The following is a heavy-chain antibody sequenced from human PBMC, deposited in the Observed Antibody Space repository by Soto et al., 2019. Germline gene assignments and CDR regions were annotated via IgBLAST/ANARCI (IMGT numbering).Heavy chain of an antibody. CDR3: AREDGMVGATSAFDY. CDR2: INGRSNYL. V-gene: IGHV3-21*06. J-gene: IGHJ4*02. Sequence: EVQLVESGGGLVKPGGSLRLSCAASGFTFSTYNMNWVRQAPGKGLEWVSSINGRSNYLYYADSVKGRFTVSRDNAKNSLYLQMNSLRAEDTAVYYCAREDGMVGATSAFDYWGQGILVTVSS. D-gene: IGHD1-26*01. CDR1: GFTFSTYN.